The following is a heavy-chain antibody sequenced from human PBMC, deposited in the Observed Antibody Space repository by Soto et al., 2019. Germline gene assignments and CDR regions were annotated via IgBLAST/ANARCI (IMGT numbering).Heavy chain of an antibody. CDR3: AHFSSNYRGYYFDY. Sequence: QITLKESGPTLVKPTQTLTLTCTFSGFSLSTTGVGVGWIRQPPGKALEWLALIYWADDKRYSPSLKSRLTITKDTAKNQVVLTMTYMDPVDTATYYCAHFSSNYRGYYFDYWGQGTLVTVSS. CDR2: IYWADDK. V-gene: IGHV2-5*02. J-gene: IGHJ4*02. D-gene: IGHD6-13*01. CDR1: GFSLSTTGVG.